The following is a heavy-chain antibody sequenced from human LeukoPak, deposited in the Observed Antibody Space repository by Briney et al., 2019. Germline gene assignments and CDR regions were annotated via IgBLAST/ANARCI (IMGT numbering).Heavy chain of an antibody. J-gene: IGHJ4*02. D-gene: IGHD6-6*01. V-gene: IGHV3-23*01. Sequence: PGGTLRLSCAASGFTFSSYGMSWVRQAPGKGLEWVSAISGSGGSTYYADSVKGRFTISRDNARSSLYLQMNSLRAEDTAVYYCARGGAARPDYWGQGTLVTVFS. CDR2: ISGSGGST. CDR1: GFTFSSYG. CDR3: ARGGAARPDY.